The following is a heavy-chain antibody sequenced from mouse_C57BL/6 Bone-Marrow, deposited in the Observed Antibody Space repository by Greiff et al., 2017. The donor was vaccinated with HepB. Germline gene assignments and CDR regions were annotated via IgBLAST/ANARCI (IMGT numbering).Heavy chain of an antibody. CDR1: GYTFTSYG. CDR3: AREGEYYYGSSSPYFDY. Sequence: VQLQQSGAELARPGASVKLSCKASGYTFTSYGISWVKQRTGQGLEWIGEIYPRSGNTYYNEKFKGKATLTADKSSSTAYMELRSLTSEDSAVYFCAREGEYYYGSSSPYFDYWGQGTTLTVSS. V-gene: IGHV1-81*01. J-gene: IGHJ2*01. CDR2: IYPRSGNT. D-gene: IGHD1-1*01.